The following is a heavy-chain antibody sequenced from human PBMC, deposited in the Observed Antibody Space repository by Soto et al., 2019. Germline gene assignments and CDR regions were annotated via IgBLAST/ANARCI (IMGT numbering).Heavy chain of an antibody. CDR3: ARDKITGLFDY. CDR1: GGSISSYY. V-gene: IGHV4-59*12. D-gene: IGHD2-8*02. Sequence: SETLSLTCTVSGGSISSYYWSWIRQPPGKGLEWIGYIYYSGSTNYNPSLKSRVTISVDTSKNQFSLKLSSVTAADTAVYYCARDKITGLFDYWAQGTLVTVSS. J-gene: IGHJ4*02. CDR2: IYYSGST.